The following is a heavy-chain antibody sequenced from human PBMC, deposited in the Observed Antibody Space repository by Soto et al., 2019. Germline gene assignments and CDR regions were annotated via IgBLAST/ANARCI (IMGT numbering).Heavy chain of an antibody. CDR3: ARDLYDYIWGSYRYSHAGYYFDY. CDR2: ISSSSSTI. CDR1: GFTFSSYS. D-gene: IGHD3-16*02. V-gene: IGHV3-48*01. Sequence: EVQLVESGGGLVQPGGSLRLSCAASGFTFSSYSMNWVRQAPGKGLEWVSYISSSSSTIYYADSVTGRFTISSDNAKNSLYLQMNSLRAEDTAVYYCARDLYDYIWGSYRYSHAGYYFDYWGQGTLVTVSS. J-gene: IGHJ4*02.